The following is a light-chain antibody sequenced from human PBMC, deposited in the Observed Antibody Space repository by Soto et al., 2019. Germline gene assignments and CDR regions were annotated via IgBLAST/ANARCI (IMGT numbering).Light chain of an antibody. CDR1: QTVRNNY. V-gene: IGKV3-20*01. CDR2: DAS. CDR3: QQFSSYSLT. J-gene: IGKJ4*01. Sequence: EFVLTQSPGTLSLSPGERATLSCRASQTVRNNYLALYQQKPGQATRLLIYDASSRATGIPDRFSGGGSGTDFTLTISRLEPEDFAVYYCQQFSSYSLTFGGGTKVDIK.